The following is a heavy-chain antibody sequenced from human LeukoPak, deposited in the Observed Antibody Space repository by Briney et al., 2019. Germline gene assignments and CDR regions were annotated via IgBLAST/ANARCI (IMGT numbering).Heavy chain of an antibody. CDR3: ARDFPESKGWGLDP. CDR1: GGSISSYY. D-gene: IGHD1-14*01. Sequence: SETLSLTRTVSGGSISSYYWSWIRQTPGMGLEWIGYIYHSGSTKYNPSLKSRVTISVDTSKNQFSLKLSSVTAADTAVYYCARDFPESKGWGLDPWGQGTLVTVSS. J-gene: IGHJ5*02. V-gene: IGHV4-59*01. CDR2: IYHSGST.